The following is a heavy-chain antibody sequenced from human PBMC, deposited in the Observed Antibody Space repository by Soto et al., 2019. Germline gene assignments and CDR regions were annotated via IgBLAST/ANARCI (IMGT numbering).Heavy chain of an antibody. CDR3: ARAFPMYSSGWYRDY. D-gene: IGHD6-19*01. Sequence: PSETLSPTRPFHCWSFNGYYLSRIPPPPGKGLEWIGENNHSGSTNYNPSLKSRVTISVDTSKNQFSLKLSSVTAADTAVYYCARAFPMYSSGWYRDYWGQGTLVTVSS. V-gene: IGHV4-34*01. CDR1: CWSFNGYY. J-gene: IGHJ4*02. CDR2: NNHSGST.